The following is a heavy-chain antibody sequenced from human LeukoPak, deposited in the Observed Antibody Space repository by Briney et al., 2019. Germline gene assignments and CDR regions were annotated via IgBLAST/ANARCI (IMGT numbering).Heavy chain of an antibody. CDR2: IYYSGST. Sequence: PSETLSLTCAVYGGIFNGYYWSWIRQPPGKGLEWIGNIYYSGSTYYNPSLKSRVTISVDTSKNQFSLKLSSVTAADTAVFYCARAYCGGDCQSEAAEYFQHWGQGTLVTVSS. V-gene: IGHV4-34*01. D-gene: IGHD2-21*02. CDR3: ARAYCGGDCQSEAAEYFQH. J-gene: IGHJ1*01. CDR1: GGIFNGYY.